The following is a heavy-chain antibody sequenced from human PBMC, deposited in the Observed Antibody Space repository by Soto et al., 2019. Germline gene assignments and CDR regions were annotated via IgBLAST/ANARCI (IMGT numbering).Heavy chain of an antibody. CDR2: IYYSGST. V-gene: IGHV4-59*01. D-gene: IGHD5-12*01. Sequence: SETLSLTCTVSGGSISSYYWSWIRQPPGKGLEWIGYIYYSGSTNYNPSLKSRVTISVDTSKNQFSLKLSSVTAADTAVYYCARGGDRVATIDHRTSISVGGKETLVTVPS. CDR3: ARGGDRVATIDHRTSISV. J-gene: IGHJ4*02. CDR1: GGSISSYY.